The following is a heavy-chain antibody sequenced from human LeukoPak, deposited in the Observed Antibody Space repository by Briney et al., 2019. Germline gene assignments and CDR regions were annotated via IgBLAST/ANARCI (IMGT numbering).Heavy chain of an antibody. D-gene: IGHD5-12*01. CDR3: AREGATIRDQAIDP. J-gene: IGHJ5*02. CDR1: GFTVSSNY. Sequence: GGSLRLSCAASGFTVSSNYTSWVRQAPGKGLEWVSVIYSGGSTYYADSVKGRFTISRDNSKNTLYLQMNSLRAEDTAVYYCAREGATIRDQAIDPWGQGTLVTVSS. CDR2: IYSGGST. V-gene: IGHV3-53*01.